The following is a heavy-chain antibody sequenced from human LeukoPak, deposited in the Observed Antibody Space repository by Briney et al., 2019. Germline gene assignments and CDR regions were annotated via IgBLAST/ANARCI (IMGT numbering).Heavy chain of an antibody. CDR2: IIPILGIA. V-gene: IGHV1-69*04. CDR3: ARAHPYSSSSQDAGNWSDP. D-gene: IGHD6-13*01. J-gene: IGHJ5*02. CDR1: GGTFRSYA. Sequence: ASVKVSCKAAGGTFRSYAISWVRQAPGQGLEWMGRIIPILGIANYAQKFQGRVTITADKSTSTAYMELSSLRSEDTAVYYCARAHPYSSSSQDAGNWSDPWGQGTLVTVSS.